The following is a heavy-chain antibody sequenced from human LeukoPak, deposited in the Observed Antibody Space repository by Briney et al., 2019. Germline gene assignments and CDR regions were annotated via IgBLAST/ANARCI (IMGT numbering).Heavy chain of an antibody. V-gene: IGHV1-3*01. J-gene: IGHJ4*02. Sequence: ASVKVSCKASGYTFTSYAMHWVRQAPGQRLEWMGWINAGNGNTKYSQKFQGRVTITRDTSASTAYMELSNLRSEDTAVYYCARVGYCSSTSCYMADLRYWGQGTLVTVSS. CDR1: GYTFTSYA. CDR2: INAGNGNT. CDR3: ARVGYCSSTSCYMADLRY. D-gene: IGHD2-2*02.